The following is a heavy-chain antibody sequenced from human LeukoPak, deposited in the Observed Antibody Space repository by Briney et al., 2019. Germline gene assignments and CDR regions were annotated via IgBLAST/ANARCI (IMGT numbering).Heavy chain of an antibody. V-gene: IGHV3-23*01. CDR2: IYGSGGRT. Sequence: PGGSLRLSCAVSRFTFSNYGMSWVRQAPGKGLEWVSGIYGSGGRTYYADSVKGRFTLSRDNSKNTLYLQMNSLRVEDTAVYYCASLRSGPRYGMDVWGQGTTVTVSS. CDR3: ASLRSGPRYGMDV. CDR1: RFTFSNYG. D-gene: IGHD3-3*01. J-gene: IGHJ6*02.